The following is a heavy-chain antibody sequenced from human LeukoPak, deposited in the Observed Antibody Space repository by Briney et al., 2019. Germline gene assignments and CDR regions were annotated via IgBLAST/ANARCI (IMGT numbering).Heavy chain of an antibody. V-gene: IGHV3-20*04. Sequence: GGSLRLSCAASGFTFDDYGMSWVRQAPGKGLEWVSGINWNGGSTGYADSVKGRFTISRDNAKNSLFLQMNSLRDEDTAVYYCARDDRFDGSGHYSAFDVWGQGTMVTVSS. CDR1: GFTFDDYG. CDR2: INWNGGST. J-gene: IGHJ3*01. CDR3: ARDDRFDGSGHYSAFDV. D-gene: IGHD3-22*01.